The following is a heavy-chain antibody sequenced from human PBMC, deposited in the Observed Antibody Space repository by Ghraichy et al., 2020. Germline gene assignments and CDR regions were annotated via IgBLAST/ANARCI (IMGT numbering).Heavy chain of an antibody. V-gene: IGHV3-23*01. CDR3: AKDWEVRLQDNWNYLR. D-gene: IGHD1-7*01. Sequence: GGSLRLSCAASGFTFSSYAMSWVRQAPGKGLEWVSAFSGSGGSTYYADSVKGRFTISSDNSKNTLYLQMNSLRAEDTAVYYCAKDWEVRLQDNWNYLRWGQGTTVTVSS. CDR1: GFTFSSYA. J-gene: IGHJ6*02. CDR2: FSGSGGST.